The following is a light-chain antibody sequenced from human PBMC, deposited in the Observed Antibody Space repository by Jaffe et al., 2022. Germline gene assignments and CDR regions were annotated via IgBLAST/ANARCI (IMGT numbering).Light chain of an antibody. CDR2: DVS. Sequence: QSALTQPRSVSGSPGQSVTISCTGTSSDVGGYKYVSWYQQHPGKAPKLMIYDVSKRPSGVPDRFSGSKSGNTASLTISGLQAEDEADYYCSSYAGSYTFYVFGTGTKVTVL. V-gene: IGLV2-11*01. CDR3: SSYAGSYTFYV. J-gene: IGLJ1*01. CDR1: SSDVGGYKY.